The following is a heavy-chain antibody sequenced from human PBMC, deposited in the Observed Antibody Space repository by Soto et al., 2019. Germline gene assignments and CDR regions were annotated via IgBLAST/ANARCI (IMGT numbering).Heavy chain of an antibody. D-gene: IGHD3-10*01. CDR1: GFTFSSYA. J-gene: IGHJ4*02. CDR3: ANAKGVWFGEWLRHFDY. V-gene: IGHV3-23*01. CDR2: ISGSGGST. Sequence: EVQLLESGGGLVQPGGSLRLSCAASGFTFSSYAMSWVRQAPGKGLEWVSAISGSGGSTYYADSVKGRCTISRDNSKNPLYLQMNSLRAEDTAVYYCANAKGVWFGEWLRHFDYWGQGTLVTVSS.